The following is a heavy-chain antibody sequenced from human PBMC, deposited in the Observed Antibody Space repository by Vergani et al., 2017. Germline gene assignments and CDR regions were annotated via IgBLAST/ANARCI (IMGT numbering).Heavy chain of an antibody. CDR2: ITPFNGNT. D-gene: IGHD2-2*01. V-gene: IGHV1-45*02. CDR3: ALAESSNSCLNSVCITPETCSWFDP. Sequence: QMQLVQSGAEVKKTGSSVKVSCKASGYTFTYRYLHWVRQAPGQALEWMGWITPFNGNTNYAQKFQDRVTITRDRSMSTAYMELTSLRSEDTAMSYCALAESSNSCLNSVCITPETCSWFDPWGQGTLVTVSS. J-gene: IGHJ5*02. CDR1: GYTFTYRY.